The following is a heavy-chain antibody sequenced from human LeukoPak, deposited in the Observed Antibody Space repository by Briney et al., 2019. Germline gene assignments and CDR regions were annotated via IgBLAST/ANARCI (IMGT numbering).Heavy chain of an antibody. Sequence: SETLSLTCTVSGGSISSGGYYWSWIRQHPGQGLAWIGYIYYSGSTYYNPSLKSRVTISVDTSKNQFSLKLSSVTAADTAVYYCAREPTVTPDDAFDIWGQGTMVTVSS. CDR3: AREPTVTPDDAFDI. CDR1: GGSISSGGYY. V-gene: IGHV4-31*03. D-gene: IGHD4-17*01. CDR2: IYYSGST. J-gene: IGHJ3*02.